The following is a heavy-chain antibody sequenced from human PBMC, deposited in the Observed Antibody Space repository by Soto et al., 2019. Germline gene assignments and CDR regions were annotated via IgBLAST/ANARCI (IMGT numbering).Heavy chain of an antibody. J-gene: IGHJ4*02. CDR3: AREGGRTIDY. Sequence: QVQLVQSGAEVKKPGASVKVSCKASGYTFTSYDIDWVRQATGQGLEWMGWMNPNSGNTGYAQKVQGRVTMTRNTPHTKAEVWRGKLGSGGKAGDYCAREGGRTIDYWGQGTLGAVPP. V-gene: IGHV1-8*01. CDR1: GYTFTSYD. D-gene: IGHD3-16*01. CDR2: MNPNSGNT.